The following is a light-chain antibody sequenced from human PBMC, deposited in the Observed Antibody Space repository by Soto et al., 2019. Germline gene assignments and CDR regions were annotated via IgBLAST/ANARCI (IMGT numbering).Light chain of an antibody. CDR1: SSDVGGYNY. V-gene: IGLV2-14*03. CDR2: DVT. CDR3: RSYTTNSTVV. J-gene: IGLJ2*01. Sequence: QSALTQPASVSGSPGQSITISCTGTSSDVGGYNYVSWYQHHPGKAPKLMMYDVTNRTSGVSNRFSGSKSGNTASLTISGVQSEDEASYYCRSYTTNSTVVLVGGTKVTVL.